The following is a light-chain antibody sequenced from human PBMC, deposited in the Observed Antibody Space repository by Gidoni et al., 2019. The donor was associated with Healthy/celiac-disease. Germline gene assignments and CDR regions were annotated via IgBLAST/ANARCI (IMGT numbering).Light chain of an antibody. J-gene: IGKJ2*01. CDR1: QSLLHSNGYNY. Sequence: DIVMTQSPLSLPVTPGEPASISCRSSQSLLHSNGYNYLDWYLQKPGQSPQLLIYLGSNRASGVPDRFSGSGSGTDFTLKISRVEAEDVGVYYCMQALQTPGRDTFGQGTKLEIK. V-gene: IGKV2-28*01. CDR2: LGS. CDR3: MQALQTPGRDT.